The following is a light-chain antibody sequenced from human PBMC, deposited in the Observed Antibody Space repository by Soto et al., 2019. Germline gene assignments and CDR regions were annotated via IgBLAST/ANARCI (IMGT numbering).Light chain of an antibody. J-gene: IGKJ1*01. CDR2: KAS. CDR3: QQYDTYTGA. Sequence: DIQMTQSPSTLSASVGDRVTITCRASQSISTWLAWYQQKPGKAPKLLIYKASSLESGVPSRFSGSGFGTEFTLTISNLQPEDSATYYCQQYDTYTGAFGQGTKV. V-gene: IGKV1-5*03. CDR1: QSISTW.